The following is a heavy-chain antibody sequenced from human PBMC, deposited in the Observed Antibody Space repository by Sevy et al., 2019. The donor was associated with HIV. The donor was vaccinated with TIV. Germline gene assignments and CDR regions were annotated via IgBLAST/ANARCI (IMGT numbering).Heavy chain of an antibody. J-gene: IGHJ5*02. CDR1: AFTFSNDW. Sequence: GGSLRLSCVASAFTFSNDWMTWVRQAPGKGLEWVGHIRSATDGGTTDYAAPVKGRFTFSRHDSKNTVYLEMNSLKIEDTGVYFCATLSGNYWADWLDPWGQGTLVTVSS. V-gene: IGHV3-15*07. D-gene: IGHD5-12*01. CDR3: ATLSGNYWADWLDP. CDR2: IRSATDGGTT.